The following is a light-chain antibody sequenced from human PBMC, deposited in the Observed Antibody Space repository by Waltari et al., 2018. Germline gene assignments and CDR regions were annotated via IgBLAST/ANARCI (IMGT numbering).Light chain of an antibody. V-gene: IGKV3-11*01. CDR2: DAS. J-gene: IGKJ1*01. CDR3: QQRSNWPPWT. Sequence: EIVFTQSPATLSLSPGERATLSCRASQSVSSYLAWYQQKPGQAPRLLIYDASTRATGIPARFSGSGSGTDFTLTISSLEPEDFAVYYCQQRSNWPPWTFGQGTKVEIK. CDR1: QSVSSY.